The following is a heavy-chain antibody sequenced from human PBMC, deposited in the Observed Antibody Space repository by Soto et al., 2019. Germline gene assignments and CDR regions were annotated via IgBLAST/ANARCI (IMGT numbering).Heavy chain of an antibody. V-gene: IGHV4-4*02. J-gene: IGHJ3*01. D-gene: IGHD2-21*01. CDR2: FYHAGSP. CDR3: ARASSFRGDFDF. CDR1: GGSIRSSSW. Sequence: QVQLQESGPGLVQPSGTLSLTCAVSGGSIRSSSWWTWLRQSPGKGLEWIGEFYHAGSPPYNPSFQRRVTISADTSKNLFSLRLTSVTAADTAIYYCARASSFRGDFDFWGQGTAVTVSS.